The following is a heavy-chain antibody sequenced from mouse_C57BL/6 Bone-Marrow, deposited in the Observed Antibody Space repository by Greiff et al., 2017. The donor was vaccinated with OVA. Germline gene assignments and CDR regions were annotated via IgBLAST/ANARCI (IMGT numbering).Heavy chain of an antibody. CDR1: GFTFSSYG. J-gene: IGHJ4*01. Sequence: DVHLVESGGDLVKPVGSLTLSCAASGFTFSSYGMSWVRQTPDKRLEWVATLSSGGSYTYYPDSVKGRFTISRDNAKNTLYLQMSSLKSEDTAMYYCARHAGGGWLLYYAMDYWGQGTSVTVSS. D-gene: IGHD2-3*01. CDR3: ARHAGGGWLLYYAMDY. V-gene: IGHV5-6*01. CDR2: LSSGGSYT.